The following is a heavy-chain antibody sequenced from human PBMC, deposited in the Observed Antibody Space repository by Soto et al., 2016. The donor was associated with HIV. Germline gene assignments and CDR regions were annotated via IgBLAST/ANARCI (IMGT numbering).Heavy chain of an antibody. J-gene: IGHJ3*01. D-gene: IGHD3-10*01. CDR3: AKDLRMTMVQGFIDALDF. CDR2: ISDSGSNT. Sequence: EVNLLESGGGLVQPGGSLKLSCGASGFTFGNYAMSWVRQAPGKGLEWVSGISDSGSNTYYADSVKGRFTISRDNSKNTLYLRMNSLRAEDTAVYYCAKDLRMTMVQGFIDALDFWGQGTMVTVSS. CDR1: GFTFGNYA. V-gene: IGHV3-23*01.